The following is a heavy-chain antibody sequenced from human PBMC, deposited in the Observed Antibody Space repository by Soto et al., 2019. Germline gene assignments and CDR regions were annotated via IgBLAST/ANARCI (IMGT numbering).Heavy chain of an antibody. V-gene: IGHV3-30-3*01. CDR3: ASGLGPLAQGPRFDYYYGMDV. J-gene: IGHJ6*02. Sequence: GGSLRLSCAASGFTFSSYAMHWVRQAPGKGLEWVAVISYDGSNKYYADSVKGRFTISRDNSKNTLYLQMNSLRAEDTAVYYCASGLGPLAQGPRFDYYYGMDVWGQGTTVTVSS. CDR2: ISYDGSNK. D-gene: IGHD3-16*01. CDR1: GFTFSSYA.